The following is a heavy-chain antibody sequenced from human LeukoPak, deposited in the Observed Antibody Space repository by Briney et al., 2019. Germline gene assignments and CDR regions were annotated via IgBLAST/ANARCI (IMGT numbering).Heavy chain of an antibody. CDR2: INGSGGST. D-gene: IGHD3-3*01. CDR3: VPRKEWSCYMDV. Sequence: PGGSLRLSCAASGFTFSSYAMSWVRQAPGKGLEWVSDINGSGGSTYYADSVKGRFTISRDNSQNTLYLQLNSLRAEDTAVYHCVPRKEWSCYMDVWGKGTTVTVSS. V-gene: IGHV3-23*01. J-gene: IGHJ6*03. CDR1: GFTFSSYA.